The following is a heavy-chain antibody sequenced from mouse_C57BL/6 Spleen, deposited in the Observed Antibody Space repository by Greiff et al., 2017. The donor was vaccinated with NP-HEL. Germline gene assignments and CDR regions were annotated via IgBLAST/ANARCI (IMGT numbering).Heavy chain of an antibody. CDR3: ARIITTVDYAMDY. CDR1: GFTFSDYG. Sequence: EVKLEESGGGLVKPGGSLKLSCAASGFTFSDYGMHWVRQAPEKGLEWVAYISSGSRTIYYADTVKGRFTISRDNAKNTLFLQMTSLRSEDTAMYYCARIITTVDYAMDYWGQGTSVTVSS. D-gene: IGHD1-1*01. J-gene: IGHJ4*01. CDR2: ISSGSRTI. V-gene: IGHV5-17*01.